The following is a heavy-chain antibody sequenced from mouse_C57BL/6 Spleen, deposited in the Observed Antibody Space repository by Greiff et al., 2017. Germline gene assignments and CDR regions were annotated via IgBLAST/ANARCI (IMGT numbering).Heavy chain of an antibody. CDR2: IWTGGGT. D-gene: IGHD1-1*01. CDR1: GFSLTSYA. V-gene: IGHV2-9-1*01. J-gene: IGHJ4*01. CDR3: ARFPVVGMDY. Sequence: QVQLQQSGPGLVAPSQSLSITCPVSGFSLTSYAISWVRQPPGKGLEWLGVIWTGGGTHYNSALKSRLSISKDNSKSQVFLKMNSLQTDDTARYYCARFPVVGMDYWGQGTSVTVSS.